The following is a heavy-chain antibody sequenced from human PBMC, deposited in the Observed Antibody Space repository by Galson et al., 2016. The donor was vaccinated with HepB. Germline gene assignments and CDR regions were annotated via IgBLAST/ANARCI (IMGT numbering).Heavy chain of an antibody. D-gene: IGHD3-3*01. J-gene: IGHJ4*02. CDR1: GGSIGSYF. V-gene: IGHV4-59*01. Sequence: SETLSLTCSVGGGSIGSYFWSWIRQAPGKGLEWIGYVDYAGNSNYNPSLKSRVTMSAETSSNQFSLKLRSVTAADTAVYFCARASGFGVAGIGFWGPGTLVTVSS. CDR2: VDYAGNS. CDR3: ARASGFGVAGIGF.